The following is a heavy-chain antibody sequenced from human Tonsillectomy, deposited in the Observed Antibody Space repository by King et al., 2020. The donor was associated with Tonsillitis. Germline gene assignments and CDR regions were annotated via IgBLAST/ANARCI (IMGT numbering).Heavy chain of an antibody. Sequence: QLVQSGGGLVQPGGSLRLSCAASGFTFRSYAMSWVRQAPGKGREWVSAISGSGGSTYDAYSVKGRFTISRDNSKNTLYLQMNSLRAEETAVYYCAKDWGSKGVVITHDAFDIWGQGTMVTVSS. CDR1: GFTFRSYA. CDR2: ISGSGGST. V-gene: IGHV3-23*04. CDR3: AKDWGSKGVVITHDAFDI. J-gene: IGHJ3*02. D-gene: IGHD3-22*01.